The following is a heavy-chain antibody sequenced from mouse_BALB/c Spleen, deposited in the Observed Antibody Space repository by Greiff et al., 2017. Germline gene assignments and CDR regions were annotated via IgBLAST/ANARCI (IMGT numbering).Heavy chain of an antibody. Sequence: QVQLQQSGAELAKPGASVKMSCTASGYTFTSYWMHWVKQRPGQGLEWIGYINPSTGYTEYNQKFKDKATLTADKSSSTAYMQLSSLTSEDSAVYYCARSRYGNPYYFDYWGQGTTLTVSS. CDR1: GYTFTSYW. D-gene: IGHD2-10*02. J-gene: IGHJ2*01. CDR2: INPSTGYT. CDR3: ARSRYGNPYYFDY. V-gene: IGHV1-7*01.